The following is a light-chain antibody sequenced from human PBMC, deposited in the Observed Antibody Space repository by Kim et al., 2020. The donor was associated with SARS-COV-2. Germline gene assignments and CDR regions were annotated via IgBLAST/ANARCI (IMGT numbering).Light chain of an antibody. CDR2: VGTGGIEG. CDR1: SDYSNYK. CDR3: DDDRGSGGSFVGV. J-gene: IGLJ2*01. V-gene: IGLV9-49*01. Sequence: ELTQPPSASASLGASVTITCTLSSDYSNYKVDWYQQGPRNCARFVMRVGTGGIEGSKGDGIPDGFSVLGSGLNRYLTIKNIQEENEGDYYGDDDRGSGGSFVGVFGGGTQLTVL.